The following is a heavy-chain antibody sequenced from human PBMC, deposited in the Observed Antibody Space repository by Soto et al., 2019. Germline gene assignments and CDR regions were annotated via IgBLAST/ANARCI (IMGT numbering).Heavy chain of an antibody. D-gene: IGHD2-2*01. V-gene: IGHV3-11*06. CDR2: ISGSGSYT. CDR3: ARDPRGDCSSTSCYFY. CDR1: GFTFSDYY. J-gene: IGHJ4*02. Sequence: GGSLRLSCAASGFTFSDYYMTWIRQAPGKGLEWVSYISGSGSYTNYADPVKGRFTISRDNAKNSLYLQMNSLRAEDTAVYYCARDPRGDCSSTSCYFYWGQGTLVTVSS.